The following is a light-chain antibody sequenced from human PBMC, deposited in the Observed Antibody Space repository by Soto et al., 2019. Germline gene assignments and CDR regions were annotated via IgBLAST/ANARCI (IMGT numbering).Light chain of an antibody. CDR2: GAS. CDR1: QSVSSSY. CDR3: QQYGSSPT. V-gene: IGKV3-20*01. Sequence: EIVLTQSPGTLSLSPGERATLSCRASQSVSSSYLAWYQQKHGQAPRLLIYGASSRATGITVRFSGSGSATNFTLTSSRLEPEDVAVYYWQQYGSSPTFGQGTKLEIK. J-gene: IGKJ2*01.